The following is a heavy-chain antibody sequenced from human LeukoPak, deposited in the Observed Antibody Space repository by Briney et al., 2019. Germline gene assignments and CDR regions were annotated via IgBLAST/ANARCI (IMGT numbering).Heavy chain of an antibody. CDR2: LSGSGGVT. CDR1: GFTFSSYW. J-gene: IGHJ3*02. V-gene: IGHV3-23*01. Sequence: GGSLRLSCAASGFTFSSYWMSWVRQAPGKGLEWASALSGSGGVTYYADSVEGRFTISRDNSKNTLYLQMHSLRAEDTAVYYCANLDAFDIWGPGTMVTVSS. CDR3: ANLDAFDI.